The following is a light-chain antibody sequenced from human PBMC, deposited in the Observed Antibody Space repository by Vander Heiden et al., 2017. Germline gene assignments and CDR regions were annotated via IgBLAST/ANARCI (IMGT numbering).Light chain of an antibody. J-gene: IGKJ2*01. Sequence: DIVMTQSPLSLPVTPGEPASISCRSSQSLLHSNGYNYLDWYLQKPGQSPQLLIYLGSNRASGVPDRFSGGGSGTDFTLKISRVEAEDVGVYYCRQALQTPGTFGQGTKLEIK. CDR1: QSLLHSNGYNY. CDR3: RQALQTPGT. CDR2: LGS. V-gene: IGKV2-28*01.